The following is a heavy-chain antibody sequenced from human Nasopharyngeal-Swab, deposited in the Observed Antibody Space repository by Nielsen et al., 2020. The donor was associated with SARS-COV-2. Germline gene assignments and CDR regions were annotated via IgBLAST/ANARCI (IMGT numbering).Heavy chain of an antibody. V-gene: IGHV3-23*01. CDR2: ISGGDDTT. Sequence: GGSLRLSCAASGFTLSNYAMNWVRLAPGKGLEWVSAISGGDDTTYYADSVKGRFTISRDASKNTLFLQMNSLRTEDTAVYYCAKDSVVIPAACFDPWGQGTLVTVSS. CDR1: GFTLSNYA. CDR3: AKDSVVIPAACFDP. J-gene: IGHJ5*02. D-gene: IGHD2-2*01.